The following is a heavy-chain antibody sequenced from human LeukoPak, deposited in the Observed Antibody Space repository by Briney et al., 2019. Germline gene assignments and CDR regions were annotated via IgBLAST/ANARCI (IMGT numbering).Heavy chain of an antibody. CDR3: VRTNPWDLTYYFDY. CDR1: GGSVSSYY. CDR2: IYYSGST. J-gene: IGHJ4*02. D-gene: IGHD1-14*01. Sequence: SETLSLTCTVSGGSVSSYYWNWIRQPPGKGLEWIGYIYYSGSTNYNPSLKSRVTISVDTSKNQFSLRLTSVTAADTAVYYCVRTNPWDLTYYFDYWGQGTLVTVSS. V-gene: IGHV4-59*02.